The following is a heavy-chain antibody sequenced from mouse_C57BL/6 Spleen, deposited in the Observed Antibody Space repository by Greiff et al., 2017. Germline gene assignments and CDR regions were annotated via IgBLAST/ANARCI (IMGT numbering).Heavy chain of an antibody. J-gene: IGHJ4*01. D-gene: IGHD4-1*01. Sequence: VKLQQPGTELVKPGASVKLSCKASGYTFTSYWMHWVKPRPGQGLEWIGNINPSNGGTNYNEKFKSKATLTVDKSSSTAYMQLRSLTSEDSAVDCCARGGTTYYYAMDYWGQGTSVTVSA. CDR1: GYTFTSYW. CDR3: ARGGTTYYYAMDY. V-gene: IGHV1-53*01. CDR2: INPSNGGT.